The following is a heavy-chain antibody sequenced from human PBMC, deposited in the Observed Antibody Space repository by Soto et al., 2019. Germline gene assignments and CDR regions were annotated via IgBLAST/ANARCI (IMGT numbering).Heavy chain of an antibody. CDR1: GGSFSAYS. J-gene: IGHJ4*02. D-gene: IGHD5-12*01. V-gene: IGHV4-34*01. CDR3: AGNIVATISSFDY. CDR2: ITHGGST. Sequence: ETLSLTCGVYGGSFSAYSWTWLRQSPGKGLEWIGEITHGGSTNYNPSLKSRVTMPVDTSKNQFSLKLSSVTAADTAVYYCAGNIVATISSFDYWGQGTLVTVSS.